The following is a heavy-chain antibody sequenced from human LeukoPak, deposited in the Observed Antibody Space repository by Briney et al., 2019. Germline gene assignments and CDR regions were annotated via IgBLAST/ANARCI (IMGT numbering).Heavy chain of an antibody. CDR1: GDSISRYY. CDR2: MYHSGIT. J-gene: IGHJ4*02. D-gene: IGHD3-22*01. V-gene: IGHV4-59*01. CDR3: AKMGNYYDASGYFDW. Sequence: PSETLSLTCIVSGDSISRYYWSWIRQPPGKGLECLGYMYHSGITNYNPSLKSRVTMSVDTSKNQFSLKLKSVTAADTAVYYCAKMGNYYDASGYFDWWGQGTLVTVSS.